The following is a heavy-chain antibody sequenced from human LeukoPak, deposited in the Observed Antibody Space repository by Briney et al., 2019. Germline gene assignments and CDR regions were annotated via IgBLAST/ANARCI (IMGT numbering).Heavy chain of an antibody. J-gene: IGHJ4*02. D-gene: IGHD6-13*01. Sequence: PGGSLRLSCAASGFTFSSYSMNWVRQAPGKGLEWVSSISSSSSYIYYADSVKGRFTISRDNAKNSLYLQMNSLRAEDTAVYYCARDHTGIAAAGTSYWGQGTLVTVSS. CDR2: ISSSSSYI. CDR3: ARDHTGIAAAGTSY. V-gene: IGHV3-21*01. CDR1: GFTFSSYS.